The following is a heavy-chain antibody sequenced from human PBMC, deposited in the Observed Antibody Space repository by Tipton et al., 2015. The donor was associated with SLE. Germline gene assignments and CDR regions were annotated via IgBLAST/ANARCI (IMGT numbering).Heavy chain of an antibody. J-gene: IGHJ3*02. CDR1: GGSISSGGYY. D-gene: IGHD1-1*01. CDR3: ARGGQYETRDAFDI. V-gene: IGHV4-31*02. Sequence: LRLSCTVPGGSISSGGYYWSWIRQHPGKGLEWIGYIYYSGSTNYAQKLQGRVTTTTDTSTSTAYMELRSLRSDDTAVYYCARGGQYETRDAFDIWGQGTMVTVSS. CDR2: IYYSGST.